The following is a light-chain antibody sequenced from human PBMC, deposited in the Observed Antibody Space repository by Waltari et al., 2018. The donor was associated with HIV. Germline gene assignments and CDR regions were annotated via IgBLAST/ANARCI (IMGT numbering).Light chain of an antibody. CDR3: QQQYENPQT. CDR1: QNVFYNSNKKNY. V-gene: IGKV4-1*01. Sequence: DIVMTQSPDSLAVSLGERATINCRSSQNVFYNSNKKNYLAWYQQKPGQPPRLIMTWASTRESGVPERFSGSGSGTDFTLTINRLQAEDVAVYYCQQQYENPQTFGQGTKLQIK. J-gene: IGKJ2*01. CDR2: WAS.